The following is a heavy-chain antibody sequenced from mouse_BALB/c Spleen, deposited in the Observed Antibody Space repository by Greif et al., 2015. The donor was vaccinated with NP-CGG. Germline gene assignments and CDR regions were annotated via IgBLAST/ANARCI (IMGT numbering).Heavy chain of an antibody. CDR1: GYTFTGYW. V-gene: IGHV1S22*01. CDR3: TRLRGRDGWFAY. D-gene: IGHD3-3*01. J-gene: IGHJ3*01. CDR2: IYPGSGST. Sequence: LQQSGSELVRPGASVKLSCKASGYTFTGYWMHWVKQRPGQGLEWIGNIYPGSGSTNYDEKFKSKATLTVDTSSSTAYMQLSSLTSEDSAVYYCTRLRGRDGWFAYWGQGTLVTVSA.